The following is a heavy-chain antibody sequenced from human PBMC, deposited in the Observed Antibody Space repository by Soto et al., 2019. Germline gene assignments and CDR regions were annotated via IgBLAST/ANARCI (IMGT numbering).Heavy chain of an antibody. Sequence: GESLKISCKGSGYSFTIYWIGWVRQMPGKGLEWMGIIYPGDSDTRYSPSFQGQVTISADKSISTAYLQWSSLKASDTAMYYCARHYCSSTSCYPVYYYYYGMDVRGQGTTVTVSS. CDR3: ARHYCSSTSCYPVYYYYYGMDV. CDR2: IYPGDSDT. D-gene: IGHD2-2*01. CDR1: GYSFTIYW. J-gene: IGHJ6*02. V-gene: IGHV5-51*01.